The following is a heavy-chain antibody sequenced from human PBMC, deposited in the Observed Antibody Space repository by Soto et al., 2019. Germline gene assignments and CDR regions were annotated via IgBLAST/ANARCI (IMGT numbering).Heavy chain of an antibody. J-gene: IGHJ6*03. D-gene: IGHD3-10*01. CDR3: ARVSLYYGSGSSTYYYMDV. Sequence: PSETLSLTCAVYGGSFSGYYWSWIRQPPGKGLEWIGEINHSGSTNYNPSLKSRVTISVDTSKNQFSLKLSSVTAADTAVYYCARVSLYYGSGSSTYYYMDVWGKGTTVTVSS. V-gene: IGHV4-34*01. CDR2: INHSGST. CDR1: GGSFSGYY.